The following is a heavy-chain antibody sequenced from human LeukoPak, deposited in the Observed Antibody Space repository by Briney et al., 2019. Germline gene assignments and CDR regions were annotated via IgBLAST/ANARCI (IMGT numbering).Heavy chain of an antibody. CDR3: ASVIAAAGTLA. CDR1: GFTFKTYT. J-gene: IGHJ5*02. V-gene: IGHV3-21*01. Sequence: GGSLRLSCAASGFTFKTYTMHWVRQAPGMGLEWVSSISSSSSYIFYADSVKGRFTISRDNAKNSLYLQMNSLRAEDTAVYYCASVIAAAGTLAWGQGTLVTVSS. D-gene: IGHD6-13*01. CDR2: ISSSSSYI.